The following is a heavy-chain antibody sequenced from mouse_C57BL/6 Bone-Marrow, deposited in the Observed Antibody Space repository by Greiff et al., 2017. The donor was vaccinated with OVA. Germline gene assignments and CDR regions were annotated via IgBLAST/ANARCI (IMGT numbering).Heavy chain of an antibody. CDR2: IDPSDSYT. CDR1: GYTFTSYW. CDR3: ASGYYGSWFAY. J-gene: IGHJ3*01. D-gene: IGHD1-1*01. V-gene: IGHV1-50*01. Sequence: QVQLQQPGAELVKPGASVKLSCKASGYTFTSYWMQWVKQRPGQGLEWIGEIDPSDSYTNYNQKFKGKATLTVDTSSSPAYMQLSSLTSEDSAVYYCASGYYGSWFAYWGQGTLVTVSA.